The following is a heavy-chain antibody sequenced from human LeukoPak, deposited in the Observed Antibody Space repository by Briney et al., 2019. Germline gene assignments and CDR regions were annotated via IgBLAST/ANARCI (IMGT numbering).Heavy chain of an antibody. V-gene: IGHV3-30*02. CDR3: AKGGNEYSSSSELDY. CDR2: IRYDGSNK. J-gene: IGHJ4*02. D-gene: IGHD6-6*01. Sequence: PGGSLRLSCAASGFTFSTYGIHWVRQAPGKGLDWVAFIRYDGSNKYYADSVKGRFTISRDNSKNTLYLQMNSLRAEDTAVYYCAKGGNEYSSSSELDYWGQGTLVTVSS. CDR1: GFTFSTYG.